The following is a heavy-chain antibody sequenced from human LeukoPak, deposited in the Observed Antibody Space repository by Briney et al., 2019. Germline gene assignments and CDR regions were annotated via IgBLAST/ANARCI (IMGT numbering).Heavy chain of an antibody. CDR2: ISYDGSNK. CDR3: ARLEYSSPHDAFDI. CDR1: GFTFSSYA. J-gene: IGHJ3*02. D-gene: IGHD6-6*01. V-gene: IGHV3-30-3*01. Sequence: GRSLRLSCAASGFTFSSYAMHWVRQAPGKGLEWVAVISYDGSNKYYADSVKGRFTISRDNSKNTLYLQMNSLRAEDTAVYYCARLEYSSPHDAFDIWGQGTLVTVSS.